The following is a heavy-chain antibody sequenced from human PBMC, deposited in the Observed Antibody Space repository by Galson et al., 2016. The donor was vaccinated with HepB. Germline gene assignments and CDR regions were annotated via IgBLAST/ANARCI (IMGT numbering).Heavy chain of an antibody. V-gene: IGHV1-69*13. J-gene: IGHJ1*01. CDR1: GGSFSRYT. Sequence: SVKVSCKASGGSFSRYTLSWVRQAPGHGLDWMGRIVPIFGTTMYPQKFPNRVTITAEESTNTAYMELSSLGSEDTAVYFCAAGWDVTHFQHWGQGSLVTVSS. CDR2: IVPIFGTT. CDR3: AAGWDVTHFQH. D-gene: IGHD1-26*01.